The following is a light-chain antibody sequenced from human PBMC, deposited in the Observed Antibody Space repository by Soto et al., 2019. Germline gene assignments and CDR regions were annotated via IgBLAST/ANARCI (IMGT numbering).Light chain of an antibody. Sequence: QSALTQPASVSGSPGQSITISCTGTSSDVGGYKYVSWYQQHPGKAPKLMIYEVSNRPSGVSNRFSGSKSGNTASLTISGHQAEDEADYYCSSHTSRSTRVFGGGTKLTVL. V-gene: IGLV2-14*01. J-gene: IGLJ3*02. CDR1: SSDVGGYKY. CDR2: EVS. CDR3: SSHTSRSTRV.